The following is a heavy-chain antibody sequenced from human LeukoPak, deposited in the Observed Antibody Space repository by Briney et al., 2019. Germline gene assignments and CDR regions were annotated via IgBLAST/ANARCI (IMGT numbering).Heavy chain of an antibody. CDR3: AKGLSLAAA. CDR2: ISPSGGIT. Sequence: GGSLRLSCAASGFTFSSHGMNWVRQAPGKGLEWVSGISPSGGITYYTDSVKGRFTISRDNSKNTVSLQMNSLRGEDTAVYYCAKGLSLAAAWGQGTLVTVSS. CDR1: GFTFSSHG. V-gene: IGHV3-23*01. J-gene: IGHJ5*02. D-gene: IGHD6-13*01.